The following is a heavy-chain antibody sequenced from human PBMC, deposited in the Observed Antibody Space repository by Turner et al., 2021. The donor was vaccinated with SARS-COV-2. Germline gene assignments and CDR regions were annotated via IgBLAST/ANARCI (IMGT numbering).Heavy chain of an antibody. V-gene: IGHV3-33*06. J-gene: IGHJ4*02. Sequence: QVQLVESGGGVVQPGRSLSRSWAASGFTFSSYGMHWVRQAPGKGLEWVAVIWYAGSYKYYADSVKGRFTISRDNSKNTLYLQMNSLRAEDTAVYYCAKQQGLYSNPMYYFDYWGQGTLVTVSS. CDR1: GFTFSSYG. D-gene: IGHD4-4*01. CDR3: AKQQGLYSNPMYYFDY. CDR2: IWYAGSYK.